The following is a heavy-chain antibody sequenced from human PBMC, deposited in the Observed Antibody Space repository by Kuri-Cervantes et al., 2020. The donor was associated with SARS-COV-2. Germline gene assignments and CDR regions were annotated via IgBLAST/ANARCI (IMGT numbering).Heavy chain of an antibody. J-gene: IGHJ1*01. D-gene: IGHD3-3*01. V-gene: IGHV1-2*02. Sequence: ASVKVSCKASGYTFTSYGISWVRRAPGQGLEWMGWINPNSGGTNYAQKFQGRVTMTRDTSISTAYMELSRLRSDDTAVYYCARDFWSGYTGKDAEYFRHWGQGTLVTVSS. CDR2: INPNSGGT. CDR3: ARDFWSGYTGKDAEYFRH. CDR1: GYTFTSYG.